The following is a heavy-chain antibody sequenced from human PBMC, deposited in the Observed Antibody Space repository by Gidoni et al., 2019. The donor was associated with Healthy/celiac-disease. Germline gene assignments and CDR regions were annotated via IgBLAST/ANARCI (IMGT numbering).Heavy chain of an antibody. CDR2: ISSSSISI. CDR3: SRGGPGLYPPPGYAFDI. CDR1: GFPFRRSS. D-gene: IGHD3-10*01. J-gene: IGHJ3*02. V-gene: IGHV3-21*01. Sequence: EVQLVESGGGLVKPGGSLIFSCAASGFPFRRSSMNWVRQAPGKGLECVSSISSSSISISSADSVKCRFTISRDNANNSLYLQMNILRAEYTAVYYCSRGGPGLYPPPGYAFDICGQVTMVTVSS.